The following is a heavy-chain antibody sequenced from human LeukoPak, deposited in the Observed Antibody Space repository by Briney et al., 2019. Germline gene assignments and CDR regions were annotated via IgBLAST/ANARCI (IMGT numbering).Heavy chain of an antibody. CDR1: GCTFSYVW. J-gene: IGHJ4*02. V-gene: IGHV3-15*01. CDR2: VKSRGVGAET. D-gene: IGHD1-26*01. Sequence: VGALRLSCAASGCTFSYVWMNWVRQAPRKGREWVGRVKSRGVGAETDYAARVTGSFAISRDDSNNSLYLQTDSVKVEDKAVYSCATDLGQGYFGSWGQGTLVTVSS. CDR3: ATDLGQGYFGS.